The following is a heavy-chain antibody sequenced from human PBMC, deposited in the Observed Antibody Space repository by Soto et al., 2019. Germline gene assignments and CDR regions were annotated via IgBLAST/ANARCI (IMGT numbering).Heavy chain of an antibody. CDR3: ARGKGGSYEMDDAFDI. CDR1: GYTFTSYD. J-gene: IGHJ3*02. D-gene: IGHD1-26*01. V-gene: IGHV1-8*01. CDR2: MNPNSGNT. Sequence: ASVKVSCKASGYTFTSYDINWVRQATGQGLEWMGWMNPNSGNTGYAQKFQGRVTMTRNTSISTAYMELSSLRSEDTAVYYCARGKGGSYEMDDAFDIWGQGTMVTVSS.